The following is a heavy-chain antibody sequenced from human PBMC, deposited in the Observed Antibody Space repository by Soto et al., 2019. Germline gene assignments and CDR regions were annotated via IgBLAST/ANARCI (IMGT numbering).Heavy chain of an antibody. CDR2: ISFDGGNK. D-gene: IGHD5-18*01. CDR3: AKDRRVGYGYNLGFDC. V-gene: IGHV3-30*04. J-gene: IGHJ4*02. CDR1: GFTFSHYF. Sequence: QEQLVESGGGVVQPGRSLRLSCAASGFTFSHYFMHWVRQAPGKGLQWVSSISFDGGNKYYIDSVKGRFSISRDNSKNTRDLEVDSLRDEDTAVDYCAKDRRVGYGYNLGFDCWGQGTLVTVSS.